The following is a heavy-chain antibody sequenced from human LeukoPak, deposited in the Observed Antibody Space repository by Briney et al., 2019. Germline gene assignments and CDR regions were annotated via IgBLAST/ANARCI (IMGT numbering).Heavy chain of an antibody. CDR2: IYYSGST. J-gene: IGHJ6*03. CDR1: GGSISSGGYY. CDR3: ARVVFGEAYMDV. V-gene: IGHV4-31*03. D-gene: IGHD3-10*02. Sequence: SQTLSLTCTVSGGSISSGGYYWSWIRQHPGKGLEWIGYIYYSGSTYYNPSLKSRVTISVDTSKNQFSLKLSSVTAADTAVYYCARVVFGEAYMDVWGKGTTVIVSS.